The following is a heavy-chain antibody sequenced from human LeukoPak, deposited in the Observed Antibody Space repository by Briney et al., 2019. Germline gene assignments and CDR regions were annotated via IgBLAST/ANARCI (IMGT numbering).Heavy chain of an antibody. D-gene: IGHD3-10*01. CDR2: ITSSSSLI. CDR1: GFTFSNYN. Sequence: GGSLRLSCAVSGFTFSNYNMNWVRQAPGKGLEWVSSITSSSSLIYYADSVKGRFTISRDNAKNSLYLQMNSLRVEDTAVYYCAREFYGLGSFVDYWGQGTLVTVSS. J-gene: IGHJ4*02. V-gene: IGHV3-21*01. CDR3: AREFYGLGSFVDY.